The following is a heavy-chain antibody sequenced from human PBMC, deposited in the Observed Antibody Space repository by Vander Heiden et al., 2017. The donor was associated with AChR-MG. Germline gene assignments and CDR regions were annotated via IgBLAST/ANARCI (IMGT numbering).Heavy chain of an antibody. CDR2: ISGSGGST. V-gene: IGHV3-23*01. CDR3: AKHRDYDILTGYNL. CDR1: GFTFRSYA. J-gene: IGHJ4*02. Sequence: EVQLLESGGGLVQPGGSLRLSCAASGFTFRSYAMSWVRQAPGKGLEWVSAISGSGGSTYYADSVKGRFTISRDNSKNTLYLQMNSLRAEDTAVYYCAKHRDYDILTGYNLWGQGTLVTVSS. D-gene: IGHD3-9*01.